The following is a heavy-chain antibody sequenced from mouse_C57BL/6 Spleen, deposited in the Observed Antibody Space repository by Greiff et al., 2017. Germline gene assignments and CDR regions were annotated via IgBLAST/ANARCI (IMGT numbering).Heavy chain of an antibody. Sequence: VQLQQSGAELVRPGASVKLSCTASGFNIKDDYMHWVKQRPEQGLEWIGWIDPENGDTEYASKFQGKATITADTSSNTAYLQLSSLTSEDTAVYYCTDGYPSYYAMDYWGQGTSGTVSS. D-gene: IGHD2-3*01. CDR1: GFNIKDDY. J-gene: IGHJ4*01. CDR3: TDGYPSYYAMDY. V-gene: IGHV14-4*01. CDR2: IDPENGDT.